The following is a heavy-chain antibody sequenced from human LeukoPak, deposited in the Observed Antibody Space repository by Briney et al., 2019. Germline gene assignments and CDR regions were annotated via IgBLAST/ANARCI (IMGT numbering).Heavy chain of an antibody. CDR1: GGSFSGYY. J-gene: IGHJ4*02. V-gene: IGHV4-34*01. Sequence: SETLSLTCAVYGGSFSGYYWSWIRQPPGKGLEWIGEINHSGSTNYNPSLKSRVTISVDTSKNQFSLKLSSVTAADTAVYYCARGVITIFGADPFDYWGQGTLVTVSS. CDR3: ARGVITIFGADPFDY. CDR2: INHSGST. D-gene: IGHD3-3*01.